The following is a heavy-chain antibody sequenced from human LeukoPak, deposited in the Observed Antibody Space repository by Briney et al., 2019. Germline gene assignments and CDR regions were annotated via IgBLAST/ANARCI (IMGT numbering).Heavy chain of an antibody. CDR2: IYYSGST. D-gene: IGHD1-14*01. Sequence: SETLSLTCTVSGGSISSYYWSWIRQPPGKGLGWIGYIYYSGSTYYNPSLKSRVTISVDRSKNQFSLKLSSVTAADTAVYYCARVRALTPRGYYFDYWGQGTLVTVSS. V-gene: IGHV4-59*12. CDR3: ARVRALTPRGYYFDY. CDR1: GGSISSYY. J-gene: IGHJ4*02.